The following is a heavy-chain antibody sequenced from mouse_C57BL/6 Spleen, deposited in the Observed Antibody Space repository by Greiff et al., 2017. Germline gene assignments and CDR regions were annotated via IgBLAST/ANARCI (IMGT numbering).Heavy chain of an antibody. J-gene: IGHJ2*01. CDR3: TATVVATREYYFDY. Sequence: EVMLVESGAELVRPGASVKLSCTASGFNIKDDYMHWVKQRPEQGLEWIGWIDPENGDTEYASKFQGKATITADTSSNTAYLQLSSLTSEDTAVYYCTATVVATREYYFDYWGQGTTLTVSS. D-gene: IGHD1-1*01. CDR2: IDPENGDT. V-gene: IGHV14-4*01. CDR1: GFNIKDDY.